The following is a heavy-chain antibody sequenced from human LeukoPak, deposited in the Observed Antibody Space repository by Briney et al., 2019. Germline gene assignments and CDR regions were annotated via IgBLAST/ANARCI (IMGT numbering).Heavy chain of an antibody. Sequence: GGSLRLSCAASGFTFSSYEMNWVRQAPGKGLGWVSYISSSGSTIYYADSVKGRFTISRDNAKNSLYLQMNSLRAEDTAVYYCARRGLWFGELLSLYGMDVWGQGTTVTVSS. CDR3: ARRGLWFGELLSLYGMDV. CDR2: ISSSGSTI. CDR1: GFTFSSYE. J-gene: IGHJ6*02. V-gene: IGHV3-48*03. D-gene: IGHD3-10*01.